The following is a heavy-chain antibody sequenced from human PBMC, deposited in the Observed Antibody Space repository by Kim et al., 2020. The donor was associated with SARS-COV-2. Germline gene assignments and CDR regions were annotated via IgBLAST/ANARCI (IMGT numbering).Heavy chain of an antibody. CDR1: GGSVSSCYYY. V-gene: IGHV4-39*02. J-gene: IGHJ4*01. Sequence: SETLSLTCTVSGGSVSSCYYYWGWLRQPPGQGLDWIGSVYYSGSAYYNPSLKSRVTISLDTTKNHFSLTLSSVTAAATSLYYCARRTSMVQGSPHFAYWG. CDR2: VYYSGSA. D-gene: IGHD3-10*01. CDR3: ARRTSMVQGSPHFAY.